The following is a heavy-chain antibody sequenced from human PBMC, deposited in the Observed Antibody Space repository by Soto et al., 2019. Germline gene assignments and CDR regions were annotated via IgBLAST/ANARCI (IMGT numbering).Heavy chain of an antibody. J-gene: IGHJ6*04. Sequence: SETLSLTCTVSGGSISSYYWSWIRQPPGKGLEWIGYIYYSGSTNYNPSLKSRVTISVDTSKNPFSLKLSSVTAADTAVYYCGRVRVTIFRVDVWGKGTTVTVSA. D-gene: IGHD3-3*01. CDR1: GGSISSYY. CDR3: GRVRVTIFRVDV. V-gene: IGHV4-59*01. CDR2: IYYSGST.